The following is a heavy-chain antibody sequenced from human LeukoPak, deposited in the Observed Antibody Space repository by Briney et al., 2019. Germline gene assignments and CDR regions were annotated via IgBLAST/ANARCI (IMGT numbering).Heavy chain of an antibody. J-gene: IGHJ4*02. CDR3: ARMAVAGPIDY. Sequence: SETLSLTCTVSGGSISSYYWSWIRQPPGKGLEWLGYMYNTGTTNYNPSLKSRVTISVDTSQNQFSLKLNSLTAADTAVYFCARMAVAGPIDYWGQGTLVTVSS. CDR2: MYNTGTT. CDR1: GGSISSYY. V-gene: IGHV4-59*01. D-gene: IGHD6-19*01.